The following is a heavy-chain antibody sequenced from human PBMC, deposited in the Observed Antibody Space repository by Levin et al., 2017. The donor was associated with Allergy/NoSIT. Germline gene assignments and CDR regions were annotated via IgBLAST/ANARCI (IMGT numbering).Heavy chain of an antibody. V-gene: IGHV4-4*02. J-gene: IGHJ3*02. CDR1: GGSISSSNW. CDR2: IYHSGST. Sequence: SQTLSLTCAVSGGSISSSNWWSWVRQPPGKGLEWIGEIYHSGSTNYNPSLKSRVTISVDKSKNQFSLKLSSVTAADTAVYYCARVRYDFWSGYFRESDAFDIWGQGTMVTVSS. D-gene: IGHD3-3*01. CDR3: ARVRYDFWSGYFRESDAFDI.